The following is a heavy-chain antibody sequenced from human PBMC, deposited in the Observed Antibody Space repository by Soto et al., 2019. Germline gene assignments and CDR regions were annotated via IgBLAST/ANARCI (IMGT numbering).Heavy chain of an antibody. CDR2: ISYDGSNK. V-gene: IGHV3-30*18. CDR1: GFTFSSYG. Sequence: LRLSCAASGFTFSSYGMHWVRQAPGKGLEWVAVISYDGSNKYYADSVKGRFTISRDNSKNTLYLQMNSLRAEDTAVYYCAKDLGGPRDYWGQGTLVTVSS. D-gene: IGHD3-10*01. J-gene: IGHJ4*02. CDR3: AKDLGGPRDY.